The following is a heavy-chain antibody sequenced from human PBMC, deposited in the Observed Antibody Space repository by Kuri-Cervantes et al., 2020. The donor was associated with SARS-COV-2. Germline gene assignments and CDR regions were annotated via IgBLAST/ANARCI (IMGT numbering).Heavy chain of an antibody. D-gene: IGHD3-3*01. CDR2: INAGNGNT. CDR1: GYTFTSYA. V-gene: IGHV1-3*01. J-gene: IGHJ6*02. Sequence: ASVKVSCKASGYTFTSYAMHWVRQAPGQRLEWMGWINAGNGNTKYSQKFQGRVTITRDTSASTAYMELSSLRSEGTAVYYCARGGDFWYFYYGMDVWGQGTTVTVSS. CDR3: ARGGDFWYFYYGMDV.